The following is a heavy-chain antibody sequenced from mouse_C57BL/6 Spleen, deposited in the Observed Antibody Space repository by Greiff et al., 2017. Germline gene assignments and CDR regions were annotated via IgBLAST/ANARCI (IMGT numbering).Heavy chain of an antibody. J-gene: IGHJ2*01. V-gene: IGHV1-52*01. D-gene: IGHD1-1*01. CDR1: GYTFTSYW. Sequence: QVHVKQPGAELVRPGSSVKLSCKASGYTFTSYWMHWVKQRPIQGLEWIGNIDPSDSETHYNQKFKDKATLTVDKSSSTAYMQLSSLTSEDSAVYYCALDYGSSYFDYWGQGTTLTVSS. CDR2: IDPSDSET. CDR3: ALDYGSSYFDY.